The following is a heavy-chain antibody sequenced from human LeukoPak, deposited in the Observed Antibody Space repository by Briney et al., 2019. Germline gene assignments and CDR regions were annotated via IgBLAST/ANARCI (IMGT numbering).Heavy chain of an antibody. J-gene: IGHJ6*02. Sequence: SETLSLTCTVSGGSISSSSYYWGWIRQPPGKGLEWIGSIYYSGSTYYNPSLKSRVTISVDTSKNQFPLKLSSVTATDTAVYYCARRATELRFLEWPTQYYYYGMDVWGQGTTVTVSS. CDR2: IYYSGST. D-gene: IGHD3-3*01. V-gene: IGHV4-39*01. CDR3: ARRATELRFLEWPTQYYYYGMDV. CDR1: GGSISSSSYY.